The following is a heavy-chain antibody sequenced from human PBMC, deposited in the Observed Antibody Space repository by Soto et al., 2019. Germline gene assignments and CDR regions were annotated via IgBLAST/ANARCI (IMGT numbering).Heavy chain of an antibody. D-gene: IGHD3-3*01. V-gene: IGHV3-73*01. CDR2: IRSKPNNYAT. J-gene: IGHJ6*03. Sequence: EVQLVESGGGLVQPGGSLKLSCAASGFTFSGSAMHWVRQASGKGLEWVGRIRSKPNNYATAYGASVKGRFTISRDDSKNTAYLQMNSLNTEDTAVYYCSRQASDFWSGKPQYYMDVWDKGTTVTVSS. CDR3: SRQASDFWSGKPQYYMDV. CDR1: GFTFSGSA.